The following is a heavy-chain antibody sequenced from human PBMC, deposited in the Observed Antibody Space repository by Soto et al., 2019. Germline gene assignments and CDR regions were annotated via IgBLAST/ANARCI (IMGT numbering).Heavy chain of an antibody. CDR1: AYSISNGYY. J-gene: IGHJ4*02. CDR3: ARAGGGEGAMVNRYFDY. Sequence: PSENRSLTCAVSAYSISNGYYCVCHPPTPGKGVEWIGSIYHSGSTYYNPALKSRVTISVETSKNQFSLKLSSVTAADTAVYYWARAGGGEGAMVNRYFDYWGQGTLVTVSS. V-gene: IGHV4-38-2*01. CDR2: IYHSGST. D-gene: IGHD5-18*01.